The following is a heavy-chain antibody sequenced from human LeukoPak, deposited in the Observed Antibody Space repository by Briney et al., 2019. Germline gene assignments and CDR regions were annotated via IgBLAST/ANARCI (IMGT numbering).Heavy chain of an antibody. Sequence: GGSLRLSCAVSGFTFSNAWMTWVRQAPGKGLEWVGHIKSKTDGGTTDYAAPVKGRFTISRDNSKNSLYLQMNSLKTEDTAVYYCTTVRIVVVPAAIPGNYWGQGTLVTVSS. D-gene: IGHD2-2*02. CDR3: TTVRIVVVPAAIPGNY. J-gene: IGHJ4*02. CDR2: IKSKTDGGTT. CDR1: GFTFSNAW. V-gene: IGHV3-15*05.